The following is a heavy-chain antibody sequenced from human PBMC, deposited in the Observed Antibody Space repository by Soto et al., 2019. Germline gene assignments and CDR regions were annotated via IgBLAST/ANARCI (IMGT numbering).Heavy chain of an antibody. Sequence: PSETLTITCVVSGESFSGYYWSWIRQTPGMGLEWIGEVDHRGSTTYNPSLKNRASISIDSSKNLFSLELTSVTAADTALYFCARYEYGNSLYGVDVWGQVTTVT. CDR2: VDHRGST. D-gene: IGHD1-7*01. CDR1: GESFSGYY. V-gene: IGHV4-34*01. J-gene: IGHJ6*02. CDR3: ARYEYGNSLYGVDV.